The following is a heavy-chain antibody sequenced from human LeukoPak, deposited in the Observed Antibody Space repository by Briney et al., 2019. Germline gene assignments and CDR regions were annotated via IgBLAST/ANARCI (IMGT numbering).Heavy chain of an antibody. J-gene: IGHJ4*02. D-gene: IGHD4-23*01. CDR1: GGAFSGYY. CDR3: ASSTVVTPLVD. Sequence: SETRSLTCAVYGGAFSGYYWSWIRQPPGKGLEWIGEINHSGSTNYNPSLKSRVTISVDTSKNQFSLKLSSVTAADTAVYYCASSTVVTPLVDWGQGTLVTVSS. CDR2: INHSGST. V-gene: IGHV4-34*01.